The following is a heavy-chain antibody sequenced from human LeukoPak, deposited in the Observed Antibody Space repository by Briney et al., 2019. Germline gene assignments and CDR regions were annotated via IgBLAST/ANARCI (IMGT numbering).Heavy chain of an antibody. D-gene: IGHD3-22*01. V-gene: IGHV4-59*08. J-gene: IGHJ4*02. CDR2: IYYSGST. CDR3: ASSGYYYVFDY. Sequence: PSETLTLTCTVFGGSISSYYWSWIRQPPGKGLEWIGYIYYSGSTNYNPSLKSRVTISVGTSKNQFSLKLSSVTAADTAVYYCASSGYYYVFDYWGQGTLVTVSS. CDR1: GGSISSYY.